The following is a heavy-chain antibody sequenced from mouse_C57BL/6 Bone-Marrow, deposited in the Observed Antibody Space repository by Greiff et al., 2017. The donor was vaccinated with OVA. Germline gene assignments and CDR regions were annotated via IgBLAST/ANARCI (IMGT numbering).Heavy chain of an antibody. J-gene: IGHJ2*01. CDR1: GYTFPSYW. D-gene: IGHD2-3*01. Sequence: VQLQQPGTELVKPGASVKLSCKASGYTFPSYWMHWVKQRTEQGLEWIGRIDPEDGETKYAPKFQGKATITADTSSNTAYLQLSSLTSEDTAVYYCARWGLLRYFDYWGQGTTLTVSS. CDR3: ARWGLLRYFDY. V-gene: IGHV14-2*01. CDR2: IDPEDGET.